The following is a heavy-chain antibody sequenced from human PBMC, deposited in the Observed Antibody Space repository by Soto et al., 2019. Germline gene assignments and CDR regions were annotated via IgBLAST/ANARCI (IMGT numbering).Heavy chain of an antibody. V-gene: IGHV3-33*01. CDR1: GFTFSSYG. CDR2: IWYDGSNK. CDR3: ARDVGGSSVYYYYYYGMDV. D-gene: IGHD6-6*01. Sequence: PGGSLRLSCAASGFTFSSYGMHWVRRAPGKGLEWVAVIWYDGSNKYYADSVKGRFTISRDNSKNTLYLQMNSLRAEDTAVYYCARDVGGSSVYYYYYYGMDVWGQGTTVTVSS. J-gene: IGHJ6*02.